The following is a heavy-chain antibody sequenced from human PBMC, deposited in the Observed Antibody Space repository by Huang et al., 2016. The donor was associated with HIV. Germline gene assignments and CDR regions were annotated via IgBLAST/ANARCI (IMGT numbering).Heavy chain of an antibody. CDR1: GFKLSGFG. CDR2: SSDDGRSQ. V-gene: IGHV3-30*18. Sequence: QVHLVESGGGVVQPGGSLRLSCAASGFKLSGFGMHWVCPGPGKGLEGVAVSSDDGRSQFYTDSVKVRFTISRDNSDNTLSLQMKGLRPDDTAVYYCAKESRWFSDFDHWGQGVLVSVSS. CDR3: AKESRWFSDFDH. J-gene: IGHJ4*02. D-gene: IGHD2-15*01.